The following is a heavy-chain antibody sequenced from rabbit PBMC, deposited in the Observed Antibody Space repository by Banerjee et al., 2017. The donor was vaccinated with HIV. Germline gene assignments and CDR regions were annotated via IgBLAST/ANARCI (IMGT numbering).Heavy chain of an antibody. CDR2: MYPDGVGST. V-gene: IGHV1S45*01. Sequence: QEQLEESGGDLVKPEGSLTLTCTASGFSFNYNYVFCWVRQAPGKGLEWIGCMYPDGVGSTAYASWAKGRFTISKTSSTTVTLQMTSLTAADTATYFCARGSAAMTMVITGYYLNLWGPGTLVTVS. J-gene: IGHJ4*01. CDR3: ARGSAAMTMVITGYYLNL. D-gene: IGHD2-1*01. CDR1: GFSFNYNYV.